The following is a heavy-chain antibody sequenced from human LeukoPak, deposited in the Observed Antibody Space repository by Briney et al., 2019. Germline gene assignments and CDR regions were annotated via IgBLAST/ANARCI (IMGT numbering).Heavy chain of an antibody. CDR3: ARVGSFGVVNKGPFGY. Sequence: PSETLSLNCAVYGGSFRGYYWSWIRQPPGKGLEWIGEINHSGSTNYNPSLKSRVTISVDTSKNQFSLKLSSVTAADTAVYYCARVGSFGVVNKGPFGYWGQGTLVTVSS. CDR1: GGSFRGYY. J-gene: IGHJ4*02. V-gene: IGHV4-34*01. D-gene: IGHD3-3*01. CDR2: INHSGST.